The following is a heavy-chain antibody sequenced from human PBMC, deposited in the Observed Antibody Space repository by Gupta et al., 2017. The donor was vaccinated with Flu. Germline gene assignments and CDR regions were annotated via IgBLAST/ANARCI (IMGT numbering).Heavy chain of an antibody. D-gene: IGHD3-10*01. V-gene: IGHV3-7*01. Sequence: EVQLVESGGDLVQPGGSLRLSCAASGFSFSREWINWVRQAPGKGLEWVAIINPDGSNKGYGDSVKGRFTISRDNAKNSVYLQMNNLRAEDTAVYYCAKDPGGGAYDIWGQGTLVTVSS. CDR1: GFSFSREW. CDR3: AKDPGGGAYDI. J-gene: IGHJ3*02. CDR2: INPDGSNK.